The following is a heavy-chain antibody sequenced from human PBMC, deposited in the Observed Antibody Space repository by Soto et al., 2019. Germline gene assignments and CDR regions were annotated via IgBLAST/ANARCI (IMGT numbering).Heavy chain of an antibody. CDR1: GFSFSDYW. J-gene: IGHJ6*02. Sequence: EVQLVESGGGLVQPGGSLRLSCAASGFSFSDYWMHWVRQAPGKGLVWVSRVKYDGGSTSYGDSVKGRFTISRDNAKSTVYLQMNSLRAGDTAVYYCARGLRGESGTDVWGQGTTVTVSS. CDR2: VKYDGGST. V-gene: IGHV3-74*01. D-gene: IGHD3-10*01. CDR3: ARGLRGESGTDV.